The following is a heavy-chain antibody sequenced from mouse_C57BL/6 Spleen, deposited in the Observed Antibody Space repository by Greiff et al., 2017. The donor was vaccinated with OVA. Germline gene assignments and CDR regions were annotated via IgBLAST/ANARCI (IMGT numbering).Heavy chain of an antibody. CDR3: ARSTTDDY. CDR2: INPNNGGT. V-gene: IGHV1-26*01. CDR1: GYTFTDYY. J-gene: IGHJ2*01. Sequence: LVKPGASVKISCKASGYTFTDYYMNWVKQSHGKSLEWIGDINPNNGGTSYNQKFKGKATLTVDKSSSTAYMELRSLTSEDSAVYYCARSTTDDYWGQGTTLTVSS. D-gene: IGHD1-1*01.